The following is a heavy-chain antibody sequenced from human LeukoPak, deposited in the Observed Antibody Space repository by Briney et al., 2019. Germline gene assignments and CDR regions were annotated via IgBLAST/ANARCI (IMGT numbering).Heavy chain of an antibody. Sequence: PGGSLRLSCAASVFTFNKYAMHWVRLAPGKGLEWVALISYDGSDKYYADSMKGRFTISRDISKNTLYLQMNSLTAEDTAVYYCARDYWSYSASWLDFWGQGTLVTVSS. CDR1: VFTFNKYA. V-gene: IGHV3-30*03. J-gene: IGHJ4*02. CDR3: ARDYWSYSASWLDF. CDR2: ISYDGSDK. D-gene: IGHD6-13*01.